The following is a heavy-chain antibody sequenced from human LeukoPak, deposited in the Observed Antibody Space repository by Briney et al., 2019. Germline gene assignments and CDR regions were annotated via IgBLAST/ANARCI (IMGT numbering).Heavy chain of an antibody. CDR2: IGGVST. D-gene: IGHD3-10*01. CDR3: ANRGPYYFDS. Sequence: GGSLRLSCAASGFTFSSCAMAWVRQAPGKGLEWVSAIGGVSTYYADSVKGRFTISRDNSKSTLYLQMNSLRAEDTAVYYCANRGPYYFDSWGQGTLVTVSS. CDR1: GFTFSSCA. V-gene: IGHV3-23*01. J-gene: IGHJ4*02.